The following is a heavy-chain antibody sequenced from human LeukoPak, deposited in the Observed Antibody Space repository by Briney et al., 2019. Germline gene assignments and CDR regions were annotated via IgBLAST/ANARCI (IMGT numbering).Heavy chain of an antibody. CDR3: ARETSQKGAHYMDV. CDR1: GGSISSYY. D-gene: IGHD3-16*01. Sequence: SETLSLTCTVSGGSISSYYWSWIRQPPGKGLEWIGYIYYSGSTNYNPSLKSRVTISVDTSKNQFSLKLSSVTAADTAVYYCARETSQKGAHYMDVWGQGTLVTVSS. J-gene: IGHJ4*02. CDR2: IYYSGST. V-gene: IGHV4-59*01.